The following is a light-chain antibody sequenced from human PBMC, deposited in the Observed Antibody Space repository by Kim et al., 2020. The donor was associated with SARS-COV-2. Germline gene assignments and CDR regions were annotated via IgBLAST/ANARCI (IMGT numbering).Light chain of an antibody. J-gene: IGLJ2*01. CDR2: YDS. Sequence: SYELTQPPSVSVAPGKTARITCGGNNIGSKSVHWYQQKPGQAPVLVIYYDSDRPSGIPERFSGSNSGNTATLTISRVEAGDEADYYCQVWDSSSDRVVFGGGTKLPVL. CDR1: NIGSKS. CDR3: QVWDSSSDRVV. V-gene: IGLV3-21*04.